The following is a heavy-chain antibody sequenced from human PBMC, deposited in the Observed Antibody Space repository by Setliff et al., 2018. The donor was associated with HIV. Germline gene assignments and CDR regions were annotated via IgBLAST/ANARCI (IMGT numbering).Heavy chain of an antibody. Sequence: ASVKVSCKAYGDTLTNYALSWVRQAPGQGLEWMGWINTHSGYTNYAQNVQGRVTVTMDTSTSTAYMELRSLKSDDTAVYYCARGKTLLRFLDYWGQGTLVTVSS. CDR1: GDTLTNYA. CDR2: INTHSGYT. J-gene: IGHJ4*02. CDR3: ARGKTLLRFLDY. V-gene: IGHV1-18*01. D-gene: IGHD3-3*01.